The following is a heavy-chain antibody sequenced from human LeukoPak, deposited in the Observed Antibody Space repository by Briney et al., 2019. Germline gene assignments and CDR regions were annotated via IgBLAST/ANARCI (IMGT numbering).Heavy chain of an antibody. CDR3: TTQEFDYDILTGYYYFDY. CDR1: GFTFTDPY. D-gene: IGHD3-9*01. CDR2: IKNRANSYST. J-gene: IGHJ4*02. V-gene: IGHV3-72*01. Sequence: PGGSLRLSCVASGFTFTDPYMDWVRQAPGKGLEWVGRIKNRANSYSTEYAASGNGRFTISRDDSKTSLSLQMNSLKTEDTAVYYCTTQEFDYDILTGYYYFDYWGQGTLVTVSS.